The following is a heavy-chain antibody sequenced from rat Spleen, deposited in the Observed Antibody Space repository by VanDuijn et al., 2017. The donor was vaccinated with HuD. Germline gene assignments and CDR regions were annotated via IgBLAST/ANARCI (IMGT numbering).Heavy chain of an antibody. V-gene: IGHV5-7*01. CDR1: GFTFSDYN. D-gene: IGHD1-9*01. Sequence: EVQLVESGGGLVQPGRSLKLSCAASGFTFSDYNMAWVRQAPKKGLEWVATISSDGGRNFYRDSVKGRFTISRDNAKSSLYLQMDSLMSGDTATYYCARRHYGYTDYFDYWGQGVMVTVSS. CDR3: ARRHYGYTDYFDY. J-gene: IGHJ2*01. CDR2: ISSDGGRN.